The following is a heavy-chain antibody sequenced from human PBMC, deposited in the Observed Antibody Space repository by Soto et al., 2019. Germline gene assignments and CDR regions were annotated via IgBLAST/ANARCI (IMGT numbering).Heavy chain of an antibody. CDR2: IIPTFGTA. CDR3: ATCRDGYNYYYGMDV. D-gene: IGHD2-21*01. V-gene: IGHV1-69*06. J-gene: IGHJ6*02. Sequence: GASVKVSCKASGGTFSSYAISWVRQAPGQGLEWMGGIIPTFGTANYAQKFQGRVTITADKSTSTAYMELSSLRSEDTAVYYCATCRDGYNYYYGMDVWGQGTTVTVSS. CDR1: GGTFSSYA.